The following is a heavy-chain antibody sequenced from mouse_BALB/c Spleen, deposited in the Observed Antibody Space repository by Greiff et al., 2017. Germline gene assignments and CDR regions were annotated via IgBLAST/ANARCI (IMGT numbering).Heavy chain of an antibody. CDR1: GFNIKDYY. J-gene: IGHJ2*01. CDR2: IDPENGDT. D-gene: IGHD2-2*01. Sequence: EVQLQQSGAELVRSGASVKLSCTASGFNIKDYYMHWVKQRPEQGLEWIGWIDPENGDTEYAPKFQGKATMTADTSSNTAYLQLSSLTSEDTAVYYCARWLRYFDYWGQGTTLTVSS. CDR3: ARWLRYFDY. V-gene: IGHV14-4*02.